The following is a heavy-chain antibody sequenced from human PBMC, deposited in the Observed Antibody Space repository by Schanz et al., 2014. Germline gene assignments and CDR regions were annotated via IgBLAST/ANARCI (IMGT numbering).Heavy chain of an antibody. J-gene: IGHJ4*02. Sequence: EVQLVESGGGLVQPGGSLRLSCAASGFTFSPYWMHWVRQAPGKGLVWVSRINGDGSNTNYADSVKGRFTISRDSSKNTLYLQMNSLRPEDTAIYYCAKNQYDDVDLSSFYFDFWGQGTLVTVSS. CDR2: INGDGSNT. CDR3: AKNQYDDVDLSSFYFDF. D-gene: IGHD3-10*02. V-gene: IGHV3-74*02. CDR1: GFTFSPYW.